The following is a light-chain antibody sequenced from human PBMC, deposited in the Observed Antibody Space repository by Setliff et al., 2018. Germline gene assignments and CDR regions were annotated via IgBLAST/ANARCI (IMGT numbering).Light chain of an antibody. J-gene: IGLJ1*01. Sequence: QSVLAQPPSVSGAPGQRVTISCTGSSSNIGAGYVVHWYQQIPGTAPKLLIYANSNRPSGVPDRFSGSKSGTSASLAITGLQAEDEADYYCQSYDNSLSGSKVFGTGTKVTVL. CDR2: ANS. V-gene: IGLV1-40*01. CDR3: QSYDNSLSGSKV. CDR1: SSNIGAGYV.